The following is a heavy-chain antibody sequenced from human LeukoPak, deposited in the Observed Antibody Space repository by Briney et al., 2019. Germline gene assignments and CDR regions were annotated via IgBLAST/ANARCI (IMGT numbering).Heavy chain of an antibody. CDR3: ARSSFRICSSTSCAYDY. D-gene: IGHD2-2*01. Sequence: SETLSLTCTVSGGSISSGGYYWSWIRQPPGKGLEWIGYIYHSGSTYYNPSLKSRVTISVDRSKNQFSLKLSSVTAADTAVYYCARSSFRICSSTSCAYDYWGQGTLVTVSS. CDR1: GGSISSGGYY. V-gene: IGHV4-30-2*01. CDR2: IYHSGST. J-gene: IGHJ4*02.